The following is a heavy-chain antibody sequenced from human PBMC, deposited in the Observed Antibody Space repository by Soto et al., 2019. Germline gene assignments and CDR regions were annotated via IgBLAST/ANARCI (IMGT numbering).Heavy chain of an antibody. V-gene: IGHV4-30-4*01. CDR3: ARANPIIAGAALFDY. J-gene: IGHJ4*02. D-gene: IGHD6-13*01. CDR2: IYYSGST. CDR1: GGSISSGDYY. Sequence: QVQLQESGPGLVKPSQTLSLTCTVSGGSISSGDYYWSWIRQPPGKGLEWIGYIYYSGSTYYNPSLKSRVTISVDTSKNQFSLKLSSVTAADTAVYYCARANPIIAGAALFDYWGQGTLVTVSS.